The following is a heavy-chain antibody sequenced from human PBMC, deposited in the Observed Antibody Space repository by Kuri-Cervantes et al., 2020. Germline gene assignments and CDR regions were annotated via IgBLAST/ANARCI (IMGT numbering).Heavy chain of an antibody. D-gene: IGHD3-22*01. CDR3: ARQVMSSAYLDAFDI. J-gene: IGHJ3*02. Sequence: SQTLSLTCAVYGGSFSGYYWSWIRQPAGKGLEWIGLIYTSGDTDYNPSLKSRVTMSVDKSKNQVSLKLSSVTAADTAVYYCARQVMSSAYLDAFDIWGQGTMVTVSS. V-gene: IGHV4-59*10. CDR2: IYTSGDT. CDR1: GGSFSGYY.